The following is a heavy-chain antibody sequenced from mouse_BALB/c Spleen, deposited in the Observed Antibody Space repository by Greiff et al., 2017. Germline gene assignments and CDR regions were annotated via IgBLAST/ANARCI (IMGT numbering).Heavy chain of an antibody. D-gene: IGHD1-1*01. V-gene: IGHV10-1*02. Sequence: EVQLVESGGGLVQPKGSLKLSCAASGFTFNTYAMNWVRQAPGKGLEWVARIRSKSNNYATYYADSVKDRFTISRDDSQSMLYLQMNNLKTEDTAMYYCVRQGYGSSPLYYAMDYWGQGTSVTVSS. J-gene: IGHJ4*01. CDR1: GFTFNTYA. CDR3: VRQGYGSSPLYYAMDY. CDR2: IRSKSNNYAT.